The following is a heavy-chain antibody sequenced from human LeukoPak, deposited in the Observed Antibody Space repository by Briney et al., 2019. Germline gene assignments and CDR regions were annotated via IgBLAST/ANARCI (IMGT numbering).Heavy chain of an antibody. CDR2: ISYDGSNK. J-gene: IGHJ6*03. Sequence: GGSLRLSCAASGFTFSSYGMHWVRQAPGKGLEWVAVISYDGSNKYYADSVKGRFTISRDNSENTVYLQVNSLRAEDTAVYYCAKDGRWARTYFYYYMDVWGKGTTVTVSS. V-gene: IGHV3-30*18. CDR3: AKDGRWARTYFYYYMDV. CDR1: GFTFSSYG. D-gene: IGHD4-23*01.